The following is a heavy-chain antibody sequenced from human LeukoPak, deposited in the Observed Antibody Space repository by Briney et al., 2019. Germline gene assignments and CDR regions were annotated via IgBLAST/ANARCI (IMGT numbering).Heavy chain of an antibody. J-gene: IGHJ4*02. CDR2: IYYSGST. D-gene: IGHD2-2*01. Sequence: PSETLSLSCTASGVTISGSCYHWGWIRQPPGKGLEWIGSIYYSGSTYYNPSLKSRVTISVDTSKNQFSLKLSSVTAADTAVYYCGSSDYWGQGTLVTVSS. V-gene: IGHV4-39*01. CDR1: GVTISGSCYH. CDR3: GSSDY.